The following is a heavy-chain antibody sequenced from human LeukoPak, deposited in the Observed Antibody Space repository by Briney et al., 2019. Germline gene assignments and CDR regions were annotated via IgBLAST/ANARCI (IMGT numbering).Heavy chain of an antibody. J-gene: IGHJ3*02. D-gene: IGHD5-18*01. V-gene: IGHV3-33*01. CDR1: GFTFSSYG. CDR2: IWYDGSNK. Sequence: GGSLRLSCAASGFTFSSYGMHWVRQAPGKGLEWVAVIWYDGSNKYYADSVKGRFTISRDNSMNTLYLQMNGLRAEDTAVYYCARERRGYSYGWGAFDIWGQGTMVTVSS. CDR3: ARERRGYSYGWGAFDI.